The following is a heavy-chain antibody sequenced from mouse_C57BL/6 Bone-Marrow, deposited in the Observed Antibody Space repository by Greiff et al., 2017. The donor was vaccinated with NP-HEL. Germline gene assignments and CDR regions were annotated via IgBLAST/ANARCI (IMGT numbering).Heavy chain of an antibody. CDR1: GYAFSSYW. Sequence: QVQLQQPGAELVKPGASVKISCKASGYAFSSYWMNWVKQRPGKGLEWIGQIYPGDGDTNYNGKFKGKATLTADKSSSTAYMQLSSLTSEDSAVYFCAGLTTVDYFDYWGQGTTLTVSS. V-gene: IGHV1-80*01. CDR2: IYPGDGDT. CDR3: AGLTTVDYFDY. D-gene: IGHD1-1*01. J-gene: IGHJ2*01.